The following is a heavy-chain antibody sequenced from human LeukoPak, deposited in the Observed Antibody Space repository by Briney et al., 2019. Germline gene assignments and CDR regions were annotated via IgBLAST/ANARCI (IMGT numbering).Heavy chain of an antibody. J-gene: IGHJ6*03. CDR3: ARGVRYYYYYYYMDV. V-gene: IGHV1-8*03. D-gene: IGHD3-3*01. Sequence: ASVKVSCKASGYTFTSYDINWVRQATGQGLEWMGWMNPNSGNTGYAQKFQGRVTITRNTSISTAYMELSGLRSEDTAVYYCARGVRYYYYYYYMDVWGKGTTVTVSS. CDR1: GYTFTSYD. CDR2: MNPNSGNT.